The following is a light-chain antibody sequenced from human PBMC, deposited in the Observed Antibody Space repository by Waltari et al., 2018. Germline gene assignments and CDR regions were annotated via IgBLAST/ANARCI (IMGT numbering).Light chain of an antibody. CDR3: LQYYSTPRYT. J-gene: IGKJ2*01. Sequence: DIQMTQSPSSLSASVGARVTITCRASQGISNSLAWYQQKPGKAPKLLVYDVSKLERGVPSRFSGSGSGADYTLTISSLQPEDFATYFCLQYYSTPRYTFGQGTKLEIK. CDR1: QGISNS. V-gene: IGKV1-NL1*01. CDR2: DVS.